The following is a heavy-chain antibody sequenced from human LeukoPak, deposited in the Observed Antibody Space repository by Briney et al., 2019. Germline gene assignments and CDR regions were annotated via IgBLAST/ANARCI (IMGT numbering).Heavy chain of an antibody. J-gene: IGHJ5*02. CDR3: ARDQVGVGTSSSSWCDP. CDR1: GLPFSNNG. D-gene: IGHD6-6*01. V-gene: IGHV3-33*01. Sequence: QSGGSLRLSCAASGLPFSNNGMHWVRQAPGKGLEWVAVIWYEGSHKYYAGSVEGRFTISRDNSKNTLYLKINSLRAEDTAVFYCARDQVGVGTSSSSWCDPWGQGTLVTVSS. CDR2: IWYEGSHK.